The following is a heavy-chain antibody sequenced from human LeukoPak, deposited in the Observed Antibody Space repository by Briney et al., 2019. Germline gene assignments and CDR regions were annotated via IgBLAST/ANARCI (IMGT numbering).Heavy chain of an antibody. CDR1: GFTFCSYS. D-gene: IGHD3-22*01. Sequence: GGSLRLSCAASGFTFCSYSMNWVRQAPGKGLEWVSSISSSSSYIYYADSVKGRFTISRNNAKNSMYLQMNSLRAEDTAVYYCARESKSVYYDSSGYSPLDYWGQGTLVTVSS. CDR3: ARESKSVYYDSSGYSPLDY. CDR2: ISSSSSYI. J-gene: IGHJ4*02. V-gene: IGHV3-21*01.